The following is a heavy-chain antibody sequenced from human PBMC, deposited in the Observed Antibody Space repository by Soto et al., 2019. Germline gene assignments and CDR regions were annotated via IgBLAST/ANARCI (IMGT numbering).Heavy chain of an antibody. CDR1: GFTFSSYA. V-gene: IGHV3-30-3*01. J-gene: IGHJ4*02. Sequence: PGGSLRLSCAASGFTFSSYAMHWVRQAPGKGLEWVAVISYDGSNKYYADSVKGRFTISRDNSKNTLYLQMNSLRAEDTAVYYCASAITGLEWLLHYFDYWGQGTLVTVSS. CDR3: ASAITGLEWLLHYFDY. CDR2: ISYDGSNK. D-gene: IGHD3-3*01.